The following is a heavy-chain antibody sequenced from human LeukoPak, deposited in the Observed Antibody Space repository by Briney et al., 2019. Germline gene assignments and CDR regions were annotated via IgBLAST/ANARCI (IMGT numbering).Heavy chain of an antibody. CDR2: IKEDENEK. V-gene: IGHV3-7*01. Sequence: GGSLRLSCVASGFTYNTYWMSWIRQAPGKGLEWVANIKEDENEKHYGDSVRGRFIISRDNAQNSMYLQMNNLGAEDTALYYCTRVGPYGSGSRDYWGRGTLVTVSS. CDR3: TRVGPYGSGSRDY. CDR1: GFTYNTYW. J-gene: IGHJ4*02. D-gene: IGHD3-10*01.